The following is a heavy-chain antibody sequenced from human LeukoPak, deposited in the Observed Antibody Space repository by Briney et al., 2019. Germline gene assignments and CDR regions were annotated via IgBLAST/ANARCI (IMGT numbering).Heavy chain of an antibody. CDR2: IYYSGST. CDR1: GGSISSYY. V-gene: IGHV4-59*01. CDR3: ARDSGIAAAGRMNGYYYHGMDV. Sequence: SETLSLTCTVSGGSISSYYWSWIRQPPGKGLEWIGYIYYSGSTNYNPSLKSRVTISVETSKNQFSLKLSSVTAADTAVYYCARDSGIAAAGRMNGYYYHGMDVWGQGTTVPVSS. J-gene: IGHJ6*02. D-gene: IGHD6-13*01.